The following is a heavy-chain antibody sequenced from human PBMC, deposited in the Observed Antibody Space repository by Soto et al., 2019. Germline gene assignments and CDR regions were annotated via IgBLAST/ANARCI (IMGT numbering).Heavy chain of an antibody. CDR1: GDSICSSSYY. V-gene: IGHV4-39*07. CDR2: IYYSGST. CDR3: ARGRSYDFWSGYYMVDYFDY. D-gene: IGHD3-3*01. Sequence: SETPSLTCTVSGDSICSSSYYWGWIHQPPGKGLEWIGSIYYSGSTYYNPSLKSRVTISVDTSKNQFSLKLSSVTAADTAVYYCARGRSYDFWSGYYMVDYFDYWGQGTLVTVSS. J-gene: IGHJ4*02.